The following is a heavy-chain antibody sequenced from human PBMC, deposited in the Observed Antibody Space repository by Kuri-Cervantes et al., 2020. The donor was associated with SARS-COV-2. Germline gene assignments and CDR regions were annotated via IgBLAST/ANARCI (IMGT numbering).Heavy chain of an antibody. V-gene: IGHV3-33*08. CDR1: GFTFSSYS. D-gene: IGHD2-15*01. J-gene: IGHJ6*03. Sequence: GESLKISCAASGFTFSSYSMNWVRQAPGKGLEWVAVIWYDGSNRYYADSVKGRFTISRDNSKNTLYLQMNSLRAEDTAVYYCARDRIAPTGWDYYMDVWGKGTTVTVSS. CDR2: IWYDGSNR. CDR3: ARDRIAPTGWDYYMDV.